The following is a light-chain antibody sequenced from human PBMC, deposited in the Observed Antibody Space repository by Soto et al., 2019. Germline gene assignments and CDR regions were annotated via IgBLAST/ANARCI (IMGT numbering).Light chain of an antibody. CDR3: QQYGNSLTGT. V-gene: IGKV3-20*01. Sequence: EIVLTQSPGTLSLSPGERATLSCRASQSVTSTYLAWHQQKPGQAPRLLIYGASSRATGIPDGFSGSGSGTEFTLTISRLEPEDFAVYYCQQYGNSLTGTFGQGTKVEIK. CDR1: QSVTSTY. CDR2: GAS. J-gene: IGKJ1*01.